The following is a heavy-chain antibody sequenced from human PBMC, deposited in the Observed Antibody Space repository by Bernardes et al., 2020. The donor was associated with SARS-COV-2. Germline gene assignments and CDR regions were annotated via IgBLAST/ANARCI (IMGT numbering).Heavy chain of an antibody. CDR1: GYTFTGNG. J-gene: IGHJ4*02. CDR2: ISSYNGNT. Sequence: ASVKVSCKASGYTFTGNGISWVRQAPGQGLEWMGWISSYNGNTYYAQNFQGRVTMTTDTSTSTAYMELRSLRSDDTAVYYCARRSMDYWGQGTLVTVSS. CDR3: ARRSMDY. V-gene: IGHV1-18*01.